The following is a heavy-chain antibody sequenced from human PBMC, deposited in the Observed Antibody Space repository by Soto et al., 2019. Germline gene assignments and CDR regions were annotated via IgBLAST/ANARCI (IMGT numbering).Heavy chain of an antibody. CDR3: ARDLRHYYDSSGSDY. CDR1: GFTVSSNY. V-gene: IGHV3-66*01. CDR2: IYSGGST. D-gene: IGHD3-22*01. Sequence: GGSLRLSCAASGFTVSSNYMSWVRQAPGKGLEWVSVIYSGGSTYYADSVKGRFTISRDNSKNTLYLQMNSLRAEDTAVYYCARDLRHYYDSSGSDYWGQGTLVTVSS. J-gene: IGHJ4*02.